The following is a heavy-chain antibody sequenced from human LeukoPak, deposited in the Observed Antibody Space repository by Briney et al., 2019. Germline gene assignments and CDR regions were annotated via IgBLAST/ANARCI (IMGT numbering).Heavy chain of an antibody. V-gene: IGHV1-2*02. CDR2: IDSNTGGT. CDR1: GYTFTGYY. D-gene: IGHD2-8*01. Sequence: ASVKVSCKASGYTFTGYYIHWARQAPGQGLEWMGWIDSNTGGTNYAQKFQGRVTMTRDTSISTAYMELSGLTSDDTAVYYCARDANAAFDPWGQGTLVTVSS. CDR3: ARDANAAFDP. J-gene: IGHJ5*02.